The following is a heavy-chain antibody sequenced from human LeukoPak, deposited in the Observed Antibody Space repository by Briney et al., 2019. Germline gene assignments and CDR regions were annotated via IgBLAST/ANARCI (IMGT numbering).Heavy chain of an antibody. Sequence: SETLSLTCTVSGGSLRSYYWSWIRQPPGKGLEWIGYIYYTGSTNYNPSLKSRVTMFVDMSKNQFSLRLSSVTAADTAVYYCARHRAYSSSSPFDYWGQGTLVTVSS. V-gene: IGHV4-59*08. J-gene: IGHJ4*02. D-gene: IGHD6-6*01. CDR1: GGSLRSYY. CDR2: IYYTGST. CDR3: ARHRAYSSSSPFDY.